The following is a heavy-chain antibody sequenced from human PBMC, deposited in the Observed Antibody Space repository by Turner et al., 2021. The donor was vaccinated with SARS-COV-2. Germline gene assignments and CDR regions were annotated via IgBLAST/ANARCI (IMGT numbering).Heavy chain of an antibody. J-gene: IGHJ4*02. D-gene: IGHD2-21*02. CDR2: INPLTGVS. CDR3: ARGMGATAIGAH. V-gene: IGHV1-2*06. Sequence: QVQLVQSGAGVKKPGASVKVSCQTSGYTFPNYYLHWVRQAPGKGLQWVGRINPLTGVSDYAQDCQGRVTVTKYTSITSSYMELSSLKSDDTAIYVWARGMGATAIGAHWGLGTLVTVSS. CDR1: GYTFPNYY.